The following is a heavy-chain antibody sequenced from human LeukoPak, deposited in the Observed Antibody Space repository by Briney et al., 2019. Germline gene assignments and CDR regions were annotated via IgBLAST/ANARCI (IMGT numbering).Heavy chain of an antibody. CDR1: GYTFTSYY. D-gene: IGHD3-3*01. Sequence: ASVKVSCKASGYTFTSYYMHWVRQAPGQGLEWMGIINPSGGSTSYAQKFQGRVTMTRDTSTSTVYMELSSLRSEDTAVYYCARGHLRRYDFWSGENWFDPWGQGTLVTVSS. CDR2: INPSGGST. V-gene: IGHV1-46*01. CDR3: ARGHLRRYDFWSGENWFDP. J-gene: IGHJ5*02.